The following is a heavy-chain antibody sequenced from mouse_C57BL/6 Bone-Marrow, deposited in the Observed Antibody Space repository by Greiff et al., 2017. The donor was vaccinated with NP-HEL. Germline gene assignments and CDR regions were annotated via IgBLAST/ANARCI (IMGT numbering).Heavy chain of an antibody. J-gene: IGHJ3*01. V-gene: IGHV5-16*01. Sequence: EVQLVESEGGLVQPGSSMKLSCTASGFTFSDYYMAWVRQVPEKGLEWVANINYDGSSTYYLDSLKSRFIISRDNAKNILYLQMSSLKSEDTATYYCARDGGGSGPFAYWGQGTLVTVSA. D-gene: IGHD3-2*02. CDR2: INYDGSST. CDR3: ARDGGGSGPFAY. CDR1: GFTFSDYY.